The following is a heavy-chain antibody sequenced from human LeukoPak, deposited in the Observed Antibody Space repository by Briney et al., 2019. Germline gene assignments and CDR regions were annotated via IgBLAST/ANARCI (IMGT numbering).Heavy chain of an antibody. J-gene: IGHJ4*02. V-gene: IGHV3-23*01. CDR3: ASQDLGSGWYLGDY. CDR1: GFTFSNYA. CDR2: ISGNGGST. D-gene: IGHD6-13*01. Sequence: GGSLRLSCAASGFTFSNYAMSWVRQAPGKGLEWASGISGNGGSTYYADSVKGRFTISRDNSKNTLYLQMNSLRDEDTAVYYCASQDLGSGWYLGDYWGQGTLVTVSS.